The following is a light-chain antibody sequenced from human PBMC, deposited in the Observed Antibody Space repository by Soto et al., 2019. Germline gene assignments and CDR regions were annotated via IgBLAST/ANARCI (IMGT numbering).Light chain of an antibody. CDR3: LQDYNYPLT. CDR2: AAS. Sequence: AIQMTQSPSSLSASVGDRVTITCRASQGIRNDLGWYQQKPGKAPKLLSYAASSLQSGVPSRFSGSGSGTDLTLTISSLQPEDFATYYWLQDYNYPLTFGGGTKVEIK. J-gene: IGKJ4*01. V-gene: IGKV1-6*01. CDR1: QGIRND.